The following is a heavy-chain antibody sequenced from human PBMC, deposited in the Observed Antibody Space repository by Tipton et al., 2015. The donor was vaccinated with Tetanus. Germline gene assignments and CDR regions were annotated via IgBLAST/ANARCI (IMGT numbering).Heavy chain of an antibody. J-gene: IGHJ5*02. D-gene: IGHD3-3*01. V-gene: IGHV4-34*01. Sequence: TLSLTCAVYSGSFSGYYWSWIRQPPGKGLEWIGEINHSGSTNYNPSLKSRVTISVDTSKNQFSLKLSSVTAADTAVYYCARGGYDFWSGYSPQNWFDPWGQGTLVTVSS. CDR2: INHSGST. CDR3: ARGGYDFWSGYSPQNWFDP. CDR1: SGSFSGYY.